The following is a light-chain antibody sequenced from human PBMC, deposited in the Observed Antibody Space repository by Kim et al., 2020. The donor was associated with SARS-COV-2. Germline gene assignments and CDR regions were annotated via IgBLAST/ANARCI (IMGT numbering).Light chain of an antibody. CDR1: KLGDKF. V-gene: IGLV3-1*01. Sequence: SYELTQPPSLSVSPGQTASITCSGDKLGDKFVSWYQQKPGQSPVQVIYQDKKRPSGIPEQFSGSNSGNTATLTISGPQAMVEAVYYCPAWGSHPAAVFGG. J-gene: IGLJ2*01. CDR2: QDK. CDR3: PAWGSHPAAV.